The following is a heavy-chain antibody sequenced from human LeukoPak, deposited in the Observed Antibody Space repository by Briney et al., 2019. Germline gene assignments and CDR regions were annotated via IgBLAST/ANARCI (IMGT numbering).Heavy chain of an antibody. J-gene: IGHJ6*03. V-gene: IGHV1-24*01. Sequence: ASVKVSCKVSGYTLTELSTHWVRQAPGKGLEWMGGFDPEDGETIYAQKFQGRVTMTEDTSTDTAYMELSSLRSEDTAVYYCATGGGKDYYYYYMDVWGKGTTVTVSS. CDR1: GYTLTELS. CDR2: FDPEDGET. D-gene: IGHD1-26*01. CDR3: ATGGGKDYYYYYMDV.